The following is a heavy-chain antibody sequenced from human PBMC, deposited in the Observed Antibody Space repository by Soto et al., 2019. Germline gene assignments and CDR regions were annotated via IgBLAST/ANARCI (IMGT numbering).Heavy chain of an antibody. D-gene: IGHD2-15*01. V-gene: IGHV1-18*01. CDR3: ARSCSGGTCHSAY. Sequence: QVQLVQSGTEVKKPGASVRVSCKASGYPFTSYGINWVRQAPGQGLEWMGWISPYTGATHYIQSLQGRVTMTTDTSTSTAYMELRSLRSADTGLYFCARSCSGGTCHSAYWGQGTLVTVSS. CDR2: ISPYTGAT. CDR1: GYPFTSYG. J-gene: IGHJ4*02.